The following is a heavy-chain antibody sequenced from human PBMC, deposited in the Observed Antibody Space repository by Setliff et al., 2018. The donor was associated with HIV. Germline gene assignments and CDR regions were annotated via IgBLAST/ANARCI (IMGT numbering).Heavy chain of an antibody. J-gene: IGHJ6*03. CDR3: ARDGPISSGWVVYYYYMDV. CDR1: GFTFSSYS. Sequence: GGSLRLSCAASGFTFSSYSMHWVRQAPGKGLEWVAVISYDGSNKYYADSVKGRFTISRDNSKKTLNLQMNSLRAEDTAVYYCARDGPISSGWVVYYYYMDVWGKGTTVTVSS. V-gene: IGHV3-30*04. D-gene: IGHD6-19*01. CDR2: ISYDGSNK.